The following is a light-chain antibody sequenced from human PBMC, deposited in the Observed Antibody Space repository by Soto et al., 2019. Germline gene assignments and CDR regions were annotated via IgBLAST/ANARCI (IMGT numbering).Light chain of an antibody. J-gene: IGLJ1*01. CDR1: SSDVGGFNF. Sequence: QSALPQPASVPGSPGQSITISCTGTSSDVGGFNFVSWYQQYPGQAPKLVIYEVINRPSGISDRFSGSKSDNTASLTISGLQAEDEADYYCSSYRSGSILYVFGTGTKVTVL. CDR2: EVI. CDR3: SSYRSGSILYV. V-gene: IGLV2-14*01.